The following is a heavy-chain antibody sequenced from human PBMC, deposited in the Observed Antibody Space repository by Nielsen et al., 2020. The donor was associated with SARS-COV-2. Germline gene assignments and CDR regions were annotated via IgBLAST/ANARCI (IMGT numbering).Heavy chain of an antibody. Sequence: GESLKISCAASGFTFSSYGMHWVRQAPGKGLEWVAVIWYDGSNKYYADSVKGRFTISRDNSKNTLYLQMNSLRVEDTAVYYCARVGDSGSWFFDHWGPGTLVTVSS. CDR3: ARVGDSGSWFFDH. D-gene: IGHD3-22*01. CDR2: IWYDGSNK. V-gene: IGHV3-33*01. CDR1: GFTFSSYG. J-gene: IGHJ4*02.